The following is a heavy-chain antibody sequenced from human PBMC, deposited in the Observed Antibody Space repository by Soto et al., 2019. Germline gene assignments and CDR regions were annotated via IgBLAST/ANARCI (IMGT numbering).Heavy chain of an antibody. CDR3: ARVSTYYYDSSGYFPEY. V-gene: IGHV1-69*02. Sequence: QVQLVQSGAEVKKPGSSVKVSCKASGGTFSSYTISWVRQAPGQGLEWMGRIIPILGIANYAQKFQGRVTITAXXSXSXXYMELSSLRSEDTAVYYCARVSTYYYDSSGYFPEYWGQGTLVTVSS. CDR2: IIPILGIA. J-gene: IGHJ4*02. CDR1: GGTFSSYT. D-gene: IGHD3-22*01.